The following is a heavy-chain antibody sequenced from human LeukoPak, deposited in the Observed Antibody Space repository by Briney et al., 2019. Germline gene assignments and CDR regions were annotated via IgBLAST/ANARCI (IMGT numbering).Heavy chain of an antibody. D-gene: IGHD1-7*01. CDR2: ISYSGST. J-gene: IGHJ4*02. CDR3: ARHNPLDNWNYDY. Sequence: SETLSLTCAVSGDSISSYYWTWIRQPPGKGLELIGVISYSGSTNYKPSLKSRVTISVDTTKNQHSLKICSVTAADTAVYNSARHNPLDNWNYDYRGQGTLVTVSS. CDR1: GDSISSYY. V-gene: IGHV4-59*08.